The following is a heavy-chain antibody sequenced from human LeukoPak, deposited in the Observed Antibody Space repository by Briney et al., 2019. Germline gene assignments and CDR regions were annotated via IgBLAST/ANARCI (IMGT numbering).Heavy chain of an antibody. V-gene: IGHV3-30*02. CDR3: VKDKLIRGVVHDSVDY. Sequence: QPGGSLRLSCAASGFTFSSYGMHWVRQAPGEGLEWVTFISYDGSDKYYEDSVKGRFTIPRDNSKNMLYLQMISLRPEDTAVYYCVKDKLIRGVVHDSVDYWGQGTLVTVSS. J-gene: IGHJ4*02. CDR2: ISYDGSDK. D-gene: IGHD3-10*01. CDR1: GFTFSSYG.